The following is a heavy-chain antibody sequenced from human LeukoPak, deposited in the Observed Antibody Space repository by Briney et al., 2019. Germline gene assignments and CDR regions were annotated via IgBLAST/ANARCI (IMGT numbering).Heavy chain of an antibody. CDR2: INSDGSST. J-gene: IGHJ6*02. V-gene: IGHV3-74*01. Sequence: GGSLRLSCAASGSTFSSYWMHWVRQAPGKGLVWVSRINSDGSSTSYADSVKGRFTISRDNAKNTLYLQMNSLRAEDTAVYYCARAPENYYYYGMDVWGQGTTVTVSS. CDR3: ARAPENYYYYGMDV. CDR1: GSTFSSYW.